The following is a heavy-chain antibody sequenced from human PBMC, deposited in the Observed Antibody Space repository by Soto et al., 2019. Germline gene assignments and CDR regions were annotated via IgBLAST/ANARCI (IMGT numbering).Heavy chain of an antibody. CDR3: VRDRGWFGDEEFDL. D-gene: IGHD3-10*01. V-gene: IGHV3-74*01. J-gene: IGHJ5*02. CDR1: GFAFSRHW. Sequence: EAQLVESGGGLVQPGGSLRLSCAASGFAFSRHWIHWVRQASGKGLMWVARIDNSGTTTSYADSVKGRFSISRDDATNMVYLHMSSLRAEDTAVYYCVRDRGWFGDEEFDLWGQGTLVTVSS. CDR2: IDNSGTTT.